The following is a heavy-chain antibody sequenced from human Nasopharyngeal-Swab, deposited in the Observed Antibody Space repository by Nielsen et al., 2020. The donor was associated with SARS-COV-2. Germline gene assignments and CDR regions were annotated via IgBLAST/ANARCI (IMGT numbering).Heavy chain of an antibody. CDR1: GYTFTSYD. Sequence: ASVKVSCKASGYTFTSYDINWVRQATGQGLEWMGWMNPNSGNTGYAQKFQGRVTITRNTSISTAYMGLSSLRSEDTAVYYCATSQLEPAAMTFVDYWGQGTLVTVSS. D-gene: IGHD2-2*01. J-gene: IGHJ4*02. CDR2: MNPNSGNT. V-gene: IGHV1-8*03. CDR3: ATSQLEPAAMTFVDY.